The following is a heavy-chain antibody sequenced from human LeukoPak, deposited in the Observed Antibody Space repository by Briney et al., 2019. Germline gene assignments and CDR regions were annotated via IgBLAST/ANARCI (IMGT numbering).Heavy chain of an antibody. CDR1: GFTFSNYV. J-gene: IGHJ4*02. D-gene: IGHD3-22*01. CDR3: ARAADSSGYSPIGY. CDR2: ISDSGDDT. V-gene: IGHV3-21*01. Sequence: GGSLRLSCTGSGFTFSNYVMSWVRQARGKRLEWVSGISDSGDDTDYADSVKGRFTISRDNAKNSLYLQMNSLRAEDTAVYYCARAADSSGYSPIGYWGQGTLVTVSS.